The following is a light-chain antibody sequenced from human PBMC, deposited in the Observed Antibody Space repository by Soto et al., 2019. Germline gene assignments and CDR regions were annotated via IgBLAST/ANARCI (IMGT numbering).Light chain of an antibody. CDR1: QSISSR. J-gene: IGKJ1*01. Sequence: DIQMAQSPSTRSASVGDRVTITCRASQSISSRLAWYQQKPGKVPKLLIYKASSLESGVPSRFSGSGSGTEFTLTFSSLQPDDFATYYCQQYDSYSWTFGQGTKVEI. V-gene: IGKV1-5*03. CDR2: KAS. CDR3: QQYDSYSWT.